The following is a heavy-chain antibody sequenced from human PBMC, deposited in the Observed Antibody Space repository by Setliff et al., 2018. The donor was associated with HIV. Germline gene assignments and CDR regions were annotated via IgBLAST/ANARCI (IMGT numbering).Heavy chain of an antibody. CDR3: ARLWGLWYDDSSGYYGGGSSVFDY. CDR1: GYSFTTYW. J-gene: IGHJ4*02. D-gene: IGHD3-22*01. V-gene: IGHV5-51*01. CDR2: IYPGDSDT. Sequence: PGEGRKREGKTSGYSFTTYWIGWVRQMPGKGLEWMGIIYPGDSDTRYSPSFQGQVTISADKSISTAYLQWSSLKASDTAMYYCARLWGLWYDDSSGYYGGGSSVFDYWGQGTLVTVSS.